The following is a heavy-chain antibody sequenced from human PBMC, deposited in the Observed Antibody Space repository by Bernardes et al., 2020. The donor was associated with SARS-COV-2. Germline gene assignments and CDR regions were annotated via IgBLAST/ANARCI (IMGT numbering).Heavy chain of an antibody. V-gene: IGHV3-74*01. J-gene: IGHJ6*02. CDR3: AKVLYPKHSDYDPRIVGVDV. D-gene: IGHD5-12*01. CDR1: GFTFSRYW. CDR2: TNEDGSWT. Sequence: GGSLRLSCAASGFTFSRYWMHWVRQDPGKGLVWVSRTNEDGSWTNYADSVKGRFTISRDNAKNTLYLQMDSLRVEDTAIYYCAKVLYPKHSDYDPRIVGVDVWGRGTTVTVSS.